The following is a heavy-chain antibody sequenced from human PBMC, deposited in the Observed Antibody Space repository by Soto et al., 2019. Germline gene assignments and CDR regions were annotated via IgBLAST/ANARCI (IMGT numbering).Heavy chain of an antibody. CDR3: ARDQECITVIVGGT. J-gene: IGHJ5*02. CDR2: IGAYNGNT. CDR1: GDIFTSNG. D-gene: IGHD3-22*01. V-gene: IGHV1-18*01. Sequence: QVQLVQSGAEVKKPGASVKVSCKASGDIFTSNGISWVRQAPGQGLEWMGWIGAYNGNTNYAQKFQGRATMTTDTSTSTAYMELRSLRSDDTAVYYCARDQECITVIVGGTWGQGTLVTVSS.